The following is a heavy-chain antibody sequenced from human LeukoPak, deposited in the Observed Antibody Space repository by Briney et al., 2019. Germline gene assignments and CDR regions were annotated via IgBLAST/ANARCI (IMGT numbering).Heavy chain of an antibody. Sequence: GESLKISCAASGFTFSSYAMSWVRQAPGKGLEWVSAISGSGGSTYYADSVKGRFTISRDNSKNTLYLQMNSLRAEDTAVYYCAKEQGQQLVLNPFDYWGQGTLVTVSS. D-gene: IGHD6-13*01. CDR1: GFTFSSYA. CDR2: ISGSGGST. V-gene: IGHV3-23*01. J-gene: IGHJ4*02. CDR3: AKEQGQQLVLNPFDY.